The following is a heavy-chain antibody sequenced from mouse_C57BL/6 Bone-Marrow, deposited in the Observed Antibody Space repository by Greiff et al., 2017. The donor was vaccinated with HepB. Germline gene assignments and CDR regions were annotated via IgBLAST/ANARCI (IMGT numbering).Heavy chain of an antibody. Sequence: EVQGVESGEGLVKPGGSLKLSCAASGFTFSSYVMSWVRQTPEKRLEWVAYISSGGDYIYYADTVKGRFTISRDNARNTLYLQMSSLKSEDTAMYYCTRAYYSNQGAYWGQGTLVTVSA. CDR3: TRAYYSNQGAY. V-gene: IGHV5-9-1*02. CDR1: GFTFSSYV. CDR2: ISSGGDYI. D-gene: IGHD2-5*01. J-gene: IGHJ3*01.